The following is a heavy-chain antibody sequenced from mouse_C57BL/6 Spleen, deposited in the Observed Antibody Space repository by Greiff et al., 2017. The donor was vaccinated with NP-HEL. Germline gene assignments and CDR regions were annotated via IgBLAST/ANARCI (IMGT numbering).Heavy chain of an antibody. V-gene: IGHV1-82*01. CDR3: ARPYYYCSSEGYFDV. D-gene: IGHD1-1*01. CDR2: IYPGDGDT. Sequence: VQLQQSGPELVKPGASVKISCKASGYAFSSSWMNWVKQRPGKGLEWIGRIYPGDGDTNYNGKFKGKATLTADKSSSTAYMQLSSMTAEDSAVYFCARPYYYCSSEGYFDVWGTGTTVTVSS. J-gene: IGHJ1*03. CDR1: GYAFSSSW.